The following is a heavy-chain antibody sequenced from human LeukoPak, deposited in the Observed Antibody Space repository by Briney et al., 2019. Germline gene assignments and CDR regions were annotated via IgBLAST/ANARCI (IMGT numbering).Heavy chain of an antibody. J-gene: IGHJ4*02. V-gene: IGHV1-8*01. CDR1: GYTFTSYD. D-gene: IGHD6-19*01. CDR2: MNPNSGNT. CDR3: ARDPSSLIAVAGFDY. Sequence: ASVKVSCKASGYTFTSYDINWVRQATGQGLEWMGWMNPNSGNTGYAQKFQGRVTMTRNTSISTAYMELSSLRSGDTAVYYCARDPSSLIAVAGFDYWGQGTLVTVSS.